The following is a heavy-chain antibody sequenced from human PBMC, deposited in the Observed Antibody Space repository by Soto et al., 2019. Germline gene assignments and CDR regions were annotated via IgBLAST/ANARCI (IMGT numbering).Heavy chain of an antibody. Sequence: SGALSLTCTVSGGSISSYYWSWIRQPPGKGLEWIRHIYYSGTTNYNPSLKSLVTISVDTSKNQFSLKLSSVTAADTAVYYCAREVVVADPHWFDPWGQGTLVTVS. V-gene: IGHV4-59*01. CDR3: AREVVVADPHWFDP. CDR1: GGSISSYY. CDR2: IYYSGTT. D-gene: IGHD2-15*01. J-gene: IGHJ5*02.